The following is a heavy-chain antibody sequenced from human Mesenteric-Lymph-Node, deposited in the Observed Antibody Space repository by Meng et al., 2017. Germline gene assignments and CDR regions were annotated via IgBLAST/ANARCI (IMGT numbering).Heavy chain of an antibody. J-gene: IGHJ6*02. V-gene: IGHV1-69*13. Sequence: SVKVSCKASGGTFSSYAISWVRQAPGQGLEWMGGIIPIFGTANYAQKFQGRVTITADESTSTAYMELSSLRSEDTAVYYCARGGGRYDILTGYYLDSYYYYGMDVWGQGTTVTVSS. CDR2: IIPIFGTA. CDR3: ARGGGRYDILTGYYLDSYYYYGMDV. D-gene: IGHD3-9*01. CDR1: GGTFSSYA.